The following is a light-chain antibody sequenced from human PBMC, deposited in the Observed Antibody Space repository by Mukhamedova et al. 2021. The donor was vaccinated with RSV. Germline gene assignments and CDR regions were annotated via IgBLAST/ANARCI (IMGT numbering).Light chain of an antibody. V-gene: IGKV1-17*01. CDR3: LQHNNFPWG. CDR2: AAS. Sequence: WYQRRVHGKAPKRLIYAASSLESGVPSRFSGSASGTEFTLTISSLQPEDFATYYCLQHNNFPWGFGQGTKVEIK. J-gene: IGKJ1*01.